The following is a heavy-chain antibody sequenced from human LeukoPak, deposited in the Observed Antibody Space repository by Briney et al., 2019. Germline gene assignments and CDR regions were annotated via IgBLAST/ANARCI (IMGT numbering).Heavy chain of an antibody. CDR2: ISYDGTTN. Sequence: PGTSLRLSCSASGFPFSAYPIHWVRQTPGKGLEWLAFISYDGTTNFYADSVKGRFTISRDNSKNTGYLQIISLRLEDTAVYYCARDNTYCSGSRCYDRFDYWGQGTLVTVSS. CDR1: GFPFSAYP. J-gene: IGHJ4*02. V-gene: IGHV3-30-3*01. D-gene: IGHD2-15*01. CDR3: ARDNTYCSGSRCYDRFDY.